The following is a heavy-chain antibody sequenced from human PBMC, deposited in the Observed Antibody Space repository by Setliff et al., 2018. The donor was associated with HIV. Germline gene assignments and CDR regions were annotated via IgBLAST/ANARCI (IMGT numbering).Heavy chain of an antibody. CDR3: ARDLGATNAFDI. CDR2: IFPVFGTA. Sequence: GASVKVSCKASGGNFTSYCIGWVRQAPGQGLEWMGRIFPVFGTANYAQKFQGRVTITADESTSTAYMELSSLRSEDTAVYYCARDLGATNAFDIWGQGTMVTVSS. V-gene: IGHV1-69*13. J-gene: IGHJ3*02. D-gene: IGHD5-12*01. CDR1: GGNFTSYC.